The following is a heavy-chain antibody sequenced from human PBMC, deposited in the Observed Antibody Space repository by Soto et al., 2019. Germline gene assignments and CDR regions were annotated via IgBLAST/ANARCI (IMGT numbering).Heavy chain of an antibody. D-gene: IGHD6-19*01. CDR3: ASGGWYLDY. J-gene: IGHJ4*02. V-gene: IGHV4-59*11. CDR1: GGSISGHY. Sequence: SETLSLTCTVSGGSISGHYWSWVRQPPGKGLEWIGYMYYSGSTNYSPSLKSRVNMSVDTSKNQFSLKLTSMTPADTAVYYCASGGWYLDYWGQGTLVTVSS. CDR2: MYYSGST.